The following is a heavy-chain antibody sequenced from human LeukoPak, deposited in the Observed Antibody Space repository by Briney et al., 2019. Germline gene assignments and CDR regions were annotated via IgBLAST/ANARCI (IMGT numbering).Heavy chain of an antibody. V-gene: IGHV3-49*04. Sequence: GGSLRVSCSASGFTFRDHAMSWVRQAPGKGLEWIGLMRSQAYEGTPEYTESAKGRFSISRDDSRSIAYLQMNSLRIDDTAVYYCTLGGFYSIVWGKGTTVTVSS. CDR3: TLGGFYSIV. J-gene: IGHJ6*04. CDR2: MRSQAYEGTP. D-gene: IGHD2-21*01. CDR1: GFTFRDHA.